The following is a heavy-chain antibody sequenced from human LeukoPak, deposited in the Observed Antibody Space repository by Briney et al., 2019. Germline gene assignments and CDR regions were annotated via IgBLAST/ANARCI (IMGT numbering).Heavy chain of an antibody. J-gene: IGHJ3*01. V-gene: IGHV3-30*02. D-gene: IGHD3-10*02. CDR1: GFTFSNYG. CDR3: AKDVRSTERGGGAFDV. Sequence: GGSLRLSCAASGFTFSNYGMHWVRQAPGKRLEWVTFIRFDGTKKYYADSVKGRFTISRDNSKNTLYLQMNSLRAEDTAVYFCAKDVRSTERGGGAFDVWGQGTMVPVSS. CDR2: IRFDGTKK.